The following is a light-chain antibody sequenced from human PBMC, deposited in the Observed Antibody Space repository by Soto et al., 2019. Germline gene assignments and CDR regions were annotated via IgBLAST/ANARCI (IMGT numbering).Light chain of an antibody. V-gene: IGLV1-40*01. CDR3: QSYDSSLNQRV. J-gene: IGLJ3*02. CDR1: GSNIGAGYD. CDR2: GNT. Sequence: QSVLTQPPSVSGAPGQRVTISCTGSGSNIGAGYDVHWYQLLPGSAPKLLIYGNTNRPSGDPDRFSGSKSGTSASLAISGLQAEDEADYYCQSYDSSLNQRVFGGGTKLTVL.